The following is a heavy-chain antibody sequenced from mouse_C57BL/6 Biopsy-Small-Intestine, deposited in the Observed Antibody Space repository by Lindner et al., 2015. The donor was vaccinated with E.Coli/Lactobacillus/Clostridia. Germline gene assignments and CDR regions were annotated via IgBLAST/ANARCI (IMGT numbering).Heavy chain of an antibody. V-gene: IGHV1-31*01. CDR1: GYSFTDYC. CDR3: ARDGHYFDY. D-gene: IGHD1-1*01. Sequence: VQLQESGPELVKPGTSVKISCKASGYSFTDYCMHWVKQSHGNILDWIGYIYPYNDVSSFNQKFKGKATLTVDKSSNTAYMELRSLTSEDSAVYYCARDGHYFDYWGQGTTLTVSS. J-gene: IGHJ2*01. CDR2: IYPYNDVS.